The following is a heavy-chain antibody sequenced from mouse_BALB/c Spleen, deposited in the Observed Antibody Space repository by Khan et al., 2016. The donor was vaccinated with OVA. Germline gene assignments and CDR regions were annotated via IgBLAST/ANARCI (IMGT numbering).Heavy chain of an antibody. D-gene: IGHD2-10*01. V-gene: IGHV2-6-1*01. CDR2: IWSDGST. CDR3: ARQPYYHYNIMDY. CDR1: GFSLTNYG. Sequence: VQLKESGPGLVAPSQSLFITCTISGFSLTNYGVHWVRQPPGKGLEWLVVIWSDGSTTYNSALKSRLTISKDNSKSQVFLKMNSLKTDDTAMYFCARQPYYHYNIMDYWGQGTSVTVSS. J-gene: IGHJ4*01.